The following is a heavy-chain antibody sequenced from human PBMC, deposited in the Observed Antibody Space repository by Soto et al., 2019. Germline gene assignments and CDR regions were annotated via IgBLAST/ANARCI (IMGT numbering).Heavy chain of an antibody. CDR1: GFTFSSYA. CDR2: ISGSGGST. J-gene: IGHJ5*02. CDR3: AKDRIRTGGYSLGWFDP. D-gene: IGHD5-18*01. V-gene: IGHV3-23*01. Sequence: EVQLLESGGGLVQPGGSLRLSCAASGFTFSSYAMSWVRQAPGKGLEWVSAISGSGGSTYYADSVKGRFTISRDNSKNTLYLQMNSLRAEDTAVYYCAKDRIRTGGYSLGWFDPWGQGTLVTVSS.